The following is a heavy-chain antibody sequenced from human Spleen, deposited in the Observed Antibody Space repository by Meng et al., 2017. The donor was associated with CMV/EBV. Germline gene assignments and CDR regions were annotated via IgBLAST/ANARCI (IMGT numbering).Heavy chain of an antibody. Sequence: SETLSLTCTVSGYFISSGHYWGWIRQPPGKGLEWIGYIYHTGSTLYSPSLQSRVSMSVDTSKDQFSLTLTSVTAADTAVYYCARALYSGYDSPPGYWGQGTLVTVSS. J-gene: IGHJ4*02. CDR3: ARALYSGYDSPPGY. CDR1: GYFISSGHY. V-gene: IGHV4-38-2*02. CDR2: IYHTGST. D-gene: IGHD5-12*01.